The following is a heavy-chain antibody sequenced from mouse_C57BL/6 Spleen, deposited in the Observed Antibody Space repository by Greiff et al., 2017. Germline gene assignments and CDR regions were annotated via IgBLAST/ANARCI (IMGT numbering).Heavy chain of an antibody. Sequence: EVKVVESGGGLVKPGGSLKLSCAASGFTFSDYGMHWVRQAPEKGLEWVAYISSGSSTIYYADTVKGRFTISRDNAKNTLFLQKTSLRSEDTAMYYCARRRMGLPYYFDYWGQGTTLTVSS. D-gene: IGHD2-2*01. CDR3: ARRRMGLPYYFDY. J-gene: IGHJ2*01. CDR2: ISSGSSTI. V-gene: IGHV5-17*01. CDR1: GFTFSDYG.